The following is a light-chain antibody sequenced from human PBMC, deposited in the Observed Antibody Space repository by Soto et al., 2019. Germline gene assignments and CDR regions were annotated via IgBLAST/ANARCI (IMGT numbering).Light chain of an antibody. J-gene: IGKJ1*01. CDR3: QQYNGYSRT. CDR2: AAS. CDR1: QSISSY. Sequence: DIQMTQSPSSLSASVGDRVTITCRASQSISSYLAWYQQKPGKAPKLLIYAASTLQSGVPSRFSGSGSGTEFTLTISSMQPDDFATFYCQQYNGYSRTFGQGTKVDIK. V-gene: IGKV1-9*01.